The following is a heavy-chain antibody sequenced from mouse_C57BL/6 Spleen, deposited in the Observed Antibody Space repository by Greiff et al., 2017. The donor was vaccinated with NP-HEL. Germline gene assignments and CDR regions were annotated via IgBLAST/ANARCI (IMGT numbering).Heavy chain of an antibody. CDR2: IDPENGDT. V-gene: IGHV14-4*01. Sequence: EVKLMESGAELVRPGASVKLSCTAFGFNIKDDYMHWVKQRPEQGLEWIGWIDPENGDTEYASKVQVKATITADTSSNTAYLQLSSLKSEDTAVYYCTTGGTRYFDYWGQGSALTVSS. D-gene: IGHD4-1*01. J-gene: IGHJ2*01. CDR1: GFNIKDDY. CDR3: TTGGTRYFDY.